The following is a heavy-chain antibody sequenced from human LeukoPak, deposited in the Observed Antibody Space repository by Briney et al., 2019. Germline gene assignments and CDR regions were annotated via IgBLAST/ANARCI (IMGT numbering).Heavy chain of an antibody. CDR1: GGSISSYY. CDR2: IYYSGST. J-gene: IGHJ5*02. CDR3: ARHEDSTSFWFDP. D-gene: IGHD6-6*01. V-gene: IGHV4-59*08. Sequence: SETLSLTCTVSGGSISSYYWSWIRQPPGKGLEWIGYIYYSGSTNYNPSLKSRLTISVDTSKNQFSLKLSSVTAADTAVYYCARHEDSTSFWFDPWGQGTLVTVSS.